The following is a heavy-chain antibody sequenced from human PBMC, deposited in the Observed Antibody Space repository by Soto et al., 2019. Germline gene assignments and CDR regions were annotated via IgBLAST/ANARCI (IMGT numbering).Heavy chain of an antibody. CDR1: GGTFSSYA. V-gene: IGHV1-69*13. CDR2: IIPIFGTA. D-gene: IGHD6-13*01. J-gene: IGHJ6*02. CDR3: AKDLYSSSPLQRYGMGV. Sequence: SVKVSCKASGGTFSSYAISWVRQAPGQGLEWMGGIIPIFGTANYAQKFQGRVTITADESTSTAYMELSSLRSEDTAVYYCAKDLYSSSPLQRYGMGVWGQGTTVTVSS.